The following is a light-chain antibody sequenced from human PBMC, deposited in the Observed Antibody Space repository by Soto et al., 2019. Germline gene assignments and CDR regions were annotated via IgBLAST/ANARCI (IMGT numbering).Light chain of an antibody. CDR3: QTWGTGIHVV. CDR1: SGHSSNA. Sequence: QSVLTQSPSASASLGASVKLTCTLTSGHSSNAIAWHQQQPEKGPRFLMKINSDGSHSNGDGIPDRFSGSRSGAERYLTISSLQSEDEADYYCQTWGTGIHVVFGGGTKLTVL. CDR2: INSDGSH. V-gene: IGLV4-69*01. J-gene: IGLJ2*01.